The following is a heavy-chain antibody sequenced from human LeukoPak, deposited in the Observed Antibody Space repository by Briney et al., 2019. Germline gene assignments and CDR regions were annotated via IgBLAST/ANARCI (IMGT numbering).Heavy chain of an antibody. D-gene: IGHD1-26*01. Sequence: SETLSLICTVSGASVSSASYWTWIRQPPGKGVEWIAHIYNGVNTNYNPSLKSRVTISVDTSKNQFSLRLNSVTAADTAVYYCARSRAFNSGAFDPWGQGSLVTVSS. CDR3: ARSRAFNSGAFDP. CDR1: GASVSSASY. V-gene: IGHV4-61*01. J-gene: IGHJ5*02. CDR2: IYNGVNT.